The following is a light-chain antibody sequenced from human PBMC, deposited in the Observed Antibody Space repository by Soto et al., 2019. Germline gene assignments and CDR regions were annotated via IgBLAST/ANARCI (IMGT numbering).Light chain of an antibody. CDR2: EVT. Sequence: QSVLTQPASVSGSPGQSITISCTGTSSDVGAYNYVSWYQQHPGEAPKLIIYEVTNRPSGISNRFSGSKSGNTASLTTSGLQVEDEADYYCSSYTSSSTQVFGTGTKVTVL. J-gene: IGLJ1*01. CDR3: SSYTSSSTQV. V-gene: IGLV2-14*01. CDR1: SSDVGAYNY.